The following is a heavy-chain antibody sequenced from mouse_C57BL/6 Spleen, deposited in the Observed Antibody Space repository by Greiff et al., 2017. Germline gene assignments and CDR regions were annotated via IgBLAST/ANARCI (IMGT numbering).Heavy chain of an antibody. D-gene: IGHD2-4*01. Sequence: QVQLKESGPELVKPGASVKISCKASGYTFTDYYINWVKQRPGQGLEWIGWIFPGSGSTYYNEKFKGKATITVDKSSSTAYMLLSSLTSEDSAVYFCARGEDYDYGDYFDYWGQGTTLTVSS. V-gene: IGHV1-75*01. CDR3: ARGEDYDYGDYFDY. CDR2: IFPGSGST. J-gene: IGHJ2*01. CDR1: GYTFTDYY.